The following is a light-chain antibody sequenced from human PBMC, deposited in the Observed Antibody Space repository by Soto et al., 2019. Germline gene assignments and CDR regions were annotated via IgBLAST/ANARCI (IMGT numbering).Light chain of an antibody. CDR1: SSDVGGYNY. CDR2: DVS. V-gene: IGLV2-14*01. J-gene: IGLJ3*02. CDR3: SSYTSRSTWV. Sequence: QSALTQPASVSGSPGQSITISCTGTSSDVGGYNYVSWYQQHPGKAPKLMIYDVSNRPSGVSNRFSGSKSGNTASLTISGIQDEDEADYYCSSYTSRSTWVFGGGTKLAV.